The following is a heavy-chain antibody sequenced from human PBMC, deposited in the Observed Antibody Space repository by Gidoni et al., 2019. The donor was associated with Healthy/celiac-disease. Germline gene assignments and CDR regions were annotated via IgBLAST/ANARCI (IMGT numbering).Heavy chain of an antibody. J-gene: IGHJ4*02. CDR3: TRHIVVVVAAPSDY. Sequence: EVQLVESGGGLVKPGRSLRLSCTASGFTFGDYAMSWFRQVPGKGLEWVGFIRSKAYGGTTEYAASVKGRFTISRDDSKSIAYLQMNSLKTEDTAVYYCTRHIVVVVAAPSDYWGQGTLVTVSS. V-gene: IGHV3-49*05. CDR1: GFTFGDYA. D-gene: IGHD2-15*01. CDR2: IRSKAYGGTT.